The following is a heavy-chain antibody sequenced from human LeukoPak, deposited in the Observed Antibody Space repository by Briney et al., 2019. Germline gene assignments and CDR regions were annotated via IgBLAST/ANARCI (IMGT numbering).Heavy chain of an antibody. Sequence: SETLSLTCTVSGGSISSYYWSWIRQPPGKGLEWIGYIYYSGSTNYNPSLKSRVTISVDTSKNQLSLKLSSVTAADTAVYYCARGSWQPGYFDYWGQGTLVTVSS. CDR3: ARGSWQPGYFDY. D-gene: IGHD1-14*01. J-gene: IGHJ4*02. CDR1: GGSISSYY. CDR2: IYYSGST. V-gene: IGHV4-59*01.